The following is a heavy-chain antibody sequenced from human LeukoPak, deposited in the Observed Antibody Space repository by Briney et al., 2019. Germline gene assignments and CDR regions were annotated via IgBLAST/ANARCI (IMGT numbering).Heavy chain of an antibody. CDR3: AKSNGYGLIDY. CDR2: IYSSGNT. V-gene: IGHV4-39*01. D-gene: IGHD5-12*01. Sequence: SETLSLTCAVSGASISSSNYYWGWVRQSPGKGLEWIGNIYSSGNTYYNASLKSRVTMYIDTSKNQFSLKLSSVTPADTAMYYCAKSNGYGLIDYWGQGTLVTVSS. CDR1: GASISSSNYY. J-gene: IGHJ4*02.